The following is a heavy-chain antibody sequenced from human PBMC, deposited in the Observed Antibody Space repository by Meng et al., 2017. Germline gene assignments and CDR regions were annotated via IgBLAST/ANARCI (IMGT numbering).Heavy chain of an antibody. Sequence: QGQPQQWCAGLLEPSETLSLPCVVSGGSFSDYYWSWIRQPPGKGLEWIGEINHSGSTNYNPSLESRATISVDTSQNNLSLKLSSVTAADSAVYYCARGPTTMAHDFDYWGQGTLVTVSS. D-gene: IGHD4-11*01. CDR1: GGSFSDYY. J-gene: IGHJ4*02. CDR2: INHSGST. CDR3: ARGPTTMAHDFDY. V-gene: IGHV4-34*01.